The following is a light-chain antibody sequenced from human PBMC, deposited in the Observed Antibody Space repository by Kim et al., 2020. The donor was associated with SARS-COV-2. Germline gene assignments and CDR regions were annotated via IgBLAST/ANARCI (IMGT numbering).Light chain of an antibody. CDR3: MQGLQRLYS. CDR1: QSLLHSDGKIS. J-gene: IGKJ2*03. Sequence: LVMTQTPLSLSVTPGQPASISCKSSQSLLHSDGKISWYWYLQKPGQPPQLLIYEVSKRFSGVPERFSGSGSGTDFTLKISRVEAEDVGLYYCMQGLQRLYSFGQGTKLEI. V-gene: IGKV2D-29*01. CDR2: EVS.